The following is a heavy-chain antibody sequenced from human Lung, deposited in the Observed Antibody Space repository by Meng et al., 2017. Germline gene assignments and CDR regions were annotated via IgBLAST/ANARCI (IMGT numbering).Heavy chain of an antibody. CDR2: ITGDGSST. CDR3: ARGGVTTDD. J-gene: IGHJ4*02. V-gene: IGHV3-74*01. CDR1: GFTFSTHW. Sequence: GQLVGSGGGLVQPGGSLRPSSAASGFTFSTHWMHWVRQAPGKGLEWVSRITGDGSSTIYADSVQGRFTMSRDNAKNTLSLQMNSLRAEDTAVYYCARGGVTTDDWGQGTLVTVSS. D-gene: IGHD4-17*01.